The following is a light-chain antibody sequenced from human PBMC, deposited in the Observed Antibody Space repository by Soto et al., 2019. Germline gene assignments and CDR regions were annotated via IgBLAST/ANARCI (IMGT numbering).Light chain of an antibody. Sequence: QAVVTQEPSLTVSPGGTVTLTCGSSTGTVTSGHFPYWFRQKPGQAPRTLISDTSNKHSWTPARFSGSLLGGKAALTLSGAQPEDEAEYYCLLYYSGDDSAVFGGGTQLTVL. CDR1: TGTVTSGHF. J-gene: IGLJ3*02. CDR2: DTS. V-gene: IGLV7-46*01. CDR3: LLYYSGDDSAV.